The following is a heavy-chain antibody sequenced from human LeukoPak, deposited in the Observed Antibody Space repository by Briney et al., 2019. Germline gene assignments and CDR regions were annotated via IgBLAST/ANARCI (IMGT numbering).Heavy chain of an antibody. D-gene: IGHD5-18*01. Sequence: SVKVSCKASGGTFSSYAISWVRQAPGQGLEWMGGIIPIFGTANYAQKFQGRVTITADESTSTAYMELGSLRSEDTAVYYCARDLGYSYPRIWFDPWGQGTLVTVSS. CDR3: ARDLGYSYPRIWFDP. V-gene: IGHV1-69*13. CDR1: GGTFSSYA. J-gene: IGHJ5*02. CDR2: IIPIFGTA.